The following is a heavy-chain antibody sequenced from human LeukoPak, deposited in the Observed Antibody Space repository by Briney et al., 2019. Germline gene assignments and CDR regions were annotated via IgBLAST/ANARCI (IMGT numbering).Heavy chain of an antibody. V-gene: IGHV3-30*02. CDR3: AKGYSNYFDY. Sequence: GGSLRLSCAASGFSFGSYGMHWVRQAPGKGLEWVAFIRYDGSNKYYADSVKGRFTISRDNSKNTPYLQMNSLRAEDTAVYYCAKGYSNYFDYWGQGTLVTVSS. J-gene: IGHJ4*02. CDR2: IRYDGSNK. CDR1: GFSFGSYG. D-gene: IGHD4-11*01.